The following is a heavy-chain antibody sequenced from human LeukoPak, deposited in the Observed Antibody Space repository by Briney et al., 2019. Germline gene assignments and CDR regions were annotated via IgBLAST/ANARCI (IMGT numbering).Heavy chain of an antibody. V-gene: IGHV4-59*01. Sequence: SETLSLTCTVSGGSISSYYWSWIRQPPGKGLEWIGYIYSSGSTNYNSSLKSRVTISVDTSKNQFSLKLTSVTAADTAVYYCARDRYGDHTYFDYWGQGTLVTVSS. D-gene: IGHD4-17*01. J-gene: IGHJ4*02. CDR3: ARDRYGDHTYFDY. CDR2: IYSSGST. CDR1: GGSISSYY.